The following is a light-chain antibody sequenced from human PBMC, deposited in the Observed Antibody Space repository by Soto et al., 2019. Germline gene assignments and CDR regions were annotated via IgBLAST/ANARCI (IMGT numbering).Light chain of an antibody. CDR2: DVS. V-gene: IGLV2-18*02. J-gene: IGLJ1*01. Sequence: QSVLTQPPSVSGAPGQSVAISCTGTSSDVGSSNGVSWYQQPPGTAPKLMIYDVSNRPSGVPDRFSGSKSGNTASLTISGLQAEDEADYYCSSYTRSNTYVFGTGTKVTVL. CDR3: SSYTRSNTYV. CDR1: SSDVGSSNG.